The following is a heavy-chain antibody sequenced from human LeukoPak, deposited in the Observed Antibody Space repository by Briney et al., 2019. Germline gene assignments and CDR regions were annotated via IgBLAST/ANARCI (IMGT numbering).Heavy chain of an antibody. V-gene: IGHV1-69*05. CDR2: IIPIFGTA. CDR3: AASDDDSSGYLMGRY. CDR1: GGTFSSYA. D-gene: IGHD3-22*01. J-gene: IGHJ4*02. Sequence: GASVKVSCKASGGTFSSYAISWVRQAPGQGLEWMGGIIPIFGTANYAQKFQGRVTITTDESTSTAYMELSSLRSEDTAVYYCAASDDDSSGYLMGRYWGQGTLVTVSS.